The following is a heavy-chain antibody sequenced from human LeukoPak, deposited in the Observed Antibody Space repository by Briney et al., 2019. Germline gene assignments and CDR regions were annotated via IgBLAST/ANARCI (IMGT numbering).Heavy chain of an antibody. CDR3: ARSDGDYGIGAFDI. CDR2: ISSSSSYI. J-gene: IGHJ3*02. D-gene: IGHD4-17*01. V-gene: IGHV3-21*01. Sequence: GGSLRLSCAASGFIFSSYSMNWVRQAPGKGLEWVSSISSSSSYIYYADSVKGRFTISRDNAKNSLYLQMNSLRAVDTAVYYCARSDGDYGIGAFDIWGQGTMVTVSS. CDR1: GFIFSSYS.